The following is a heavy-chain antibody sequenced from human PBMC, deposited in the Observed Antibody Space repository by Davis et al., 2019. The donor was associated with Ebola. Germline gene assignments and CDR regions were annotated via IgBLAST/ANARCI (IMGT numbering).Heavy chain of an antibody. CDR2: IYPGDSDT. Sequence: GESLKISCNGSGYSFTSYWIGWVRQMPGKGLEWMGIIYPGDSDTRYSPSFQGQVTISADKSISTAYLQWSSLKASDTAMYYCARSIAARNNWFDPWGQGTLVTVSS. CDR1: GYSFTSYW. V-gene: IGHV5-51*01. CDR3: ARSIAARNNWFDP. D-gene: IGHD6-6*01. J-gene: IGHJ5*02.